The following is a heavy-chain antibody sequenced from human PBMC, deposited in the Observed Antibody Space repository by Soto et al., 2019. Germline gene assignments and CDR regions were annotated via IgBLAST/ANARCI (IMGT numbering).Heavy chain of an antibody. CDR2: IYSGGST. CDR1: WFTVSSNY. V-gene: IGHV3-53*01. Sequence: GGSLRLSCAASWFTVSSNYMSWVRQAPGKGLEWVSVIYSGGSTYYADSVKGRFTISRDNSKNTLYLQMNSLRAEDTAVYYCARDLMVRGVISYFDYWGQGTLVTVSS. CDR3: ARDLMVRGVISYFDY. D-gene: IGHD3-10*01. J-gene: IGHJ4*02.